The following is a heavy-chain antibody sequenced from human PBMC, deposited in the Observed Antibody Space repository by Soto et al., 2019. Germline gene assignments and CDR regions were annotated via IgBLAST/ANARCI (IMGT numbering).Heavy chain of an antibody. CDR2: IIPIFGTA. CDR1: GGTFSSYA. D-gene: IGHD3-3*01. Sequence: SVKVSCKASGGTFSSYAISWVRQAPGQGLEWMGGIIPIFGTANYAQKIQGRVTITADESTSTAYMELSSLRSEDTAVYYCARGSGFWSGYYYSRFDYWGQGTLATVPS. J-gene: IGHJ4*02. CDR3: ARGSGFWSGYYYSRFDY. V-gene: IGHV1-69*13.